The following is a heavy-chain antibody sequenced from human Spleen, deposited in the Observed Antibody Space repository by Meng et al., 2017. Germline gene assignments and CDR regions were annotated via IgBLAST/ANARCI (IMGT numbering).Heavy chain of an antibody. V-gene: IGHV4-31*03. CDR3: ARPGGELGIHNWFDP. Sequence: QEQREECGPRLGKSTQTLSLPCLFSGGSSRSGGDYWSWVRQHPGKGLEWIGHMYYSGSTYYNPSLKSRDTISVDTSQNQFSLKLSSVTAADTAVYYCARPGGELGIHNWFDPWGQGTLVTVSS. CDR1: GGSSRSGGDY. D-gene: IGHD7-27*01. J-gene: IGHJ5*02. CDR2: MYYSGST.